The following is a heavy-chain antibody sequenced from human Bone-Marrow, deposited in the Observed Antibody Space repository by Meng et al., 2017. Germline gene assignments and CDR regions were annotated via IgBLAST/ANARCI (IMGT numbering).Heavy chain of an antibody. Sequence: GGSLRLSCKGSGYSFTSYWIGWVRQMPGKGLEWMGIIYPGDSDTRYSPSFQGQVTISADKSISTAYLQWSSLKASDTAMYYCARGGGWYKRSDAFDIWGQGTMVTVSS. V-gene: IGHV5-51*01. D-gene: IGHD6-19*01. CDR1: GYSFTSYW. CDR2: IYPGDSDT. CDR3: ARGGGWYKRSDAFDI. J-gene: IGHJ3*02.